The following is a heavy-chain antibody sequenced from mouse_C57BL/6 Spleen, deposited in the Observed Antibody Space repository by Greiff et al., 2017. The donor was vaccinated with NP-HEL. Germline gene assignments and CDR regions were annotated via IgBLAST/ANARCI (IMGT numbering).Heavy chain of an antibody. V-gene: IGHV1-82*01. J-gene: IGHJ4*01. Sequence: QVQLQQSGPELVKPGASVKISCKASGYAFSSSWMNWVKQRPGKGLEWIGRIYPGDGDTNYNGKFKGKATLTADKSSSTAYMQLSSLTSEDSAVYVGAPVYYGSSDDYAMDYWGQGTSVTVSS. CDR3: APVYYGSSDDYAMDY. D-gene: IGHD1-1*01. CDR1: GYAFSSSW. CDR2: IYPGDGDT.